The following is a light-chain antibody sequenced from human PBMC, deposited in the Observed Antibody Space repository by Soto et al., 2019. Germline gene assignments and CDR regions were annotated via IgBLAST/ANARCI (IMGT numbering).Light chain of an antibody. CDR2: LNSDGSH. Sequence: QAVVPQSPSASASLGASVKLTCTLSSGHSSYAIAWHQQQPEKGPRYLMKLNSDGSHSKGDGIPDRFSGSSSGAERYLTISGLQSEDEADFYCQTWGTGIQVFGGGTKLAVL. V-gene: IGLV4-69*01. CDR1: SGHSSYA. CDR3: QTWGTGIQV. J-gene: IGLJ2*01.